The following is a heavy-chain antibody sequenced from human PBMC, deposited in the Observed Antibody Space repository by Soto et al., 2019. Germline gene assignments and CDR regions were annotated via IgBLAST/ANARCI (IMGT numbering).Heavy chain of an antibody. CDR2: IGSGSSHI. V-gene: IGHV3-21*01. D-gene: IGHD3-10*01. J-gene: IGHJ4*02. CDR3: ARDSYEGSGPGY. Sequence: EVQLVESGGEVVKPGGSLRLSCAASGFIFSSYSMNWVRQAPGKGLEWLASIGSGSSHIYYADSEKGRFTISRDNAKNSLYLQMNGLTADDTAVYFCARDSYEGSGPGYWGQGTLVTVSS. CDR1: GFIFSSYS.